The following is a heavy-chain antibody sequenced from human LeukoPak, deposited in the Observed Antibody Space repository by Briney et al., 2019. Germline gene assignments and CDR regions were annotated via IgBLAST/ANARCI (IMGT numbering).Heavy chain of an antibody. Sequence: GGSLRLSCAASGFTFSSYWMSWVRQAPGKGLEWVANIKQDGSEKYYVDSVKGRFTISRDNAKNSLYLQMNSLRTEDTAVYYCARDYRGYYYYYYMDVWGKGTTVTISS. V-gene: IGHV3-7*01. CDR2: IKQDGSEK. CDR3: ARDYRGYYYYYYMDV. CDR1: GFTFSSYW. D-gene: IGHD4-11*01. J-gene: IGHJ6*03.